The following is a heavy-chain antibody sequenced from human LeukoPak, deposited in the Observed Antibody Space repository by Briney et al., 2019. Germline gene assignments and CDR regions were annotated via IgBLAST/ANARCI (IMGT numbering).Heavy chain of an antibody. CDR3: AKEGCTCTNCYGPWFDP. CDR1: GFTFDDYA. CDR2: ISWNSGNI. V-gene: IGHV3-9*01. J-gene: IGHJ5*02. Sequence: GGSLRLSWAASGFTFDDYAMHWVRQAPGKGLEWVSSISWNSGNIGYADSVKGRFTISRDNAKNSLYLEINSLRAEDTALYYCAKEGCTCTNCYGPWFDPWGQGTLVTVSS. D-gene: IGHD2-2*01.